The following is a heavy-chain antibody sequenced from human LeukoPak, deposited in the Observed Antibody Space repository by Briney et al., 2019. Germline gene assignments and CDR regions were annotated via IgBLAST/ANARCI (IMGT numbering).Heavy chain of an antibody. CDR2: IYYGGST. Sequence: SETLSLTCTVSGGSISSYYWSWIRQPPGKGLEWIGHIYYGGSTNYNPSLKSRVTISVDTSKNQFSLKLSSVTAADTAVYYCARDYYDFWSGYYTGPRNNWFDPWGQGTLVTVSS. CDR1: GGSISSYY. D-gene: IGHD3-3*01. V-gene: IGHV4-59*01. J-gene: IGHJ5*02. CDR3: ARDYYDFWSGYYTGPRNNWFDP.